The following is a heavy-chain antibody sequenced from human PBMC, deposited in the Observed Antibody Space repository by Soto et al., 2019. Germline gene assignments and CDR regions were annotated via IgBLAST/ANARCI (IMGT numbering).Heavy chain of an antibody. D-gene: IGHD3-22*01. CDR1: GYTFSSYG. CDR2: MNAYNGDT. Sequence: QVQLVQSGAEVKKPGASVKVSCKPSGYTFSSYGINWVRQAPGQGLEWMGWMNAYNGDTNYAQKYQGRVTMTTDTSTSPAYMQLRSLRSDDTAVYYCARGGYDSGVYPFPYWGQGTLVTVSS. J-gene: IGHJ4*02. CDR3: ARGGYDSGVYPFPY. V-gene: IGHV1-18*01.